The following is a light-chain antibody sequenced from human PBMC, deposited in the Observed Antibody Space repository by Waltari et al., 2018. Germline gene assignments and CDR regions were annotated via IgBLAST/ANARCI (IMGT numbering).Light chain of an antibody. CDR2: GAS. J-gene: IGKJ1*01. CDR1: QSVSRS. CDR3: QHYVRLPAT. Sequence: IVLMQSPGTLSLSPGERATLSCRASQSVSRSLAWYQQKPGQAPKLLIYGASTRATGIPDRVSGSGSGTDFSLTISSLEPEDFAIYFCQHYVRLPATFGQGTKVEIK. V-gene: IGKV3-20*01.